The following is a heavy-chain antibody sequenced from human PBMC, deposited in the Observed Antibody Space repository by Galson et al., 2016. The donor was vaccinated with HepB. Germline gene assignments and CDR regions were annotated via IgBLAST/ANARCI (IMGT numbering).Heavy chain of an antibody. CDR2: ISYDGSNK. Sequence: SLRLSCAASGFTFSSYAMHWVRQAPGKGLEWVAVISYDGSNKYYADSVKGRFTISRDNSKNTLYLQMNILRAEDTAVYYCARVEVDTAMDYYFDYWGQGTLVTVSS. V-gene: IGHV3-30*04. J-gene: IGHJ4*02. CDR1: GFTFSSYA. CDR3: ARVEVDTAMDYYFDY. D-gene: IGHD5-18*01.